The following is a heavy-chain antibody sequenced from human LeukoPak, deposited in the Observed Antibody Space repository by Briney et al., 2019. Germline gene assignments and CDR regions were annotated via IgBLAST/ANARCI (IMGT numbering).Heavy chain of an antibody. CDR3: ASTDDSSGYYYSWFDP. CDR2: IIPILGIA. J-gene: IGHJ5*02. Sequence: SVTVSCTASGGTFSSYAISWVRQAPGQGLEWMGRIIPILGIANYAQKFQGRVTITADKSTSTAYMELSSLRSEDTAVYYCASTDDSSGYYYSWFDPWGQGTLVTVSS. D-gene: IGHD3-22*01. V-gene: IGHV1-69*10. CDR1: GGTFSSYA.